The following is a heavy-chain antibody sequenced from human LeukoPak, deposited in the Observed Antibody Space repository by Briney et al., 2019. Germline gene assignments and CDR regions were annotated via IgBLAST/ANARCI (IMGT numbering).Heavy chain of an antibody. Sequence: ASVKVSCKASGYTFTSYYMHWVRQAPGQGLEWMGIINPSGGTTRHAQRFQDRVTMTRDTSTSTVYMELSSLRSEDTAVYYCARTRGYSDYELDYWGQGTLVTVSS. J-gene: IGHJ4*02. CDR1: GYTFTSYY. V-gene: IGHV1-46*01. CDR2: INPSGGTT. D-gene: IGHD5-12*01. CDR3: ARTRGYSDYELDY.